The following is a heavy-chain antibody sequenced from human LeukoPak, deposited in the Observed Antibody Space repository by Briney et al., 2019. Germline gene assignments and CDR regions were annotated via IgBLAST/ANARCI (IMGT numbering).Heavy chain of an antibody. V-gene: IGHV4-59*01. J-gene: IGHJ6*03. CDR2: IYYTGTT. CDR3: ARVGRTEEGGYSYYYIDV. D-gene: IGHD4-11*01. Sequence: PSETLSLTCTVSGDSIPGDYWTWIRQPPGKGLEWIGYIYYTGTTNYNPSLKSRLTISVDMSKNQFSLNPSSMTAADTAVYYCARVGRTEEGGYSYYYIDVWGYGTTVTVSS. CDR1: GDSIPGDY.